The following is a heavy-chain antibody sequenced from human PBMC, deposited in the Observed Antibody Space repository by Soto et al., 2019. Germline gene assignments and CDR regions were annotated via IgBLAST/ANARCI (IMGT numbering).Heavy chain of an antibody. Sequence: QVQLVQSGAEVKKPGASVKVSCKASGYTFSSYGISWVRQAPGQGLEWMGWINVYNGNTNYAQKLQGRVTMTTDTATSTAYLELRSLSSDATAVYFGARATSRGEYDYWGQGTLVTVSS. CDR1: GYTFSSYG. CDR2: INVYNGNT. CDR3: ARATSRGEYDY. J-gene: IGHJ4*02. V-gene: IGHV1-18*01. D-gene: IGHD3-10*01.